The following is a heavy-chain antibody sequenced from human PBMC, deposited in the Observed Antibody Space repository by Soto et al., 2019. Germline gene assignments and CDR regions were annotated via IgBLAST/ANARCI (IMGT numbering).Heavy chain of an antibody. V-gene: IGHV3-21*01. J-gene: IGHJ3*02. CDR2: ISSSSSYI. CDR1: GFTFSSYS. D-gene: IGHD3-22*01. CDR3: ARVSYYDSSGYYGEDAFDI. Sequence: VGSLRLSCAASGFTFSSYSMNWVRQAPGKGLEWVSSISSSSSYIYYADSVKGRFTISRDNAKNSLYLQMNSLRAEDTAVYYCARVSYYDSSGYYGEDAFDIWGQGTMVTVSS.